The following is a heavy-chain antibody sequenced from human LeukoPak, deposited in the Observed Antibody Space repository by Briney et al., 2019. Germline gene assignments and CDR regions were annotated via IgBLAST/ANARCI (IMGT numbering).Heavy chain of an antibody. CDR1: GFTFSSYS. J-gene: IGHJ4*02. CDR3: AKLYYYDSSGYYEIYDAFDY. V-gene: IGHV3-21*01. Sequence: GGSLRLSCAASGFTFSSYSMNWVRQAPGKGLEWVSSISSSSSYIYYADSVKGRFTISRDNAKNSLYLQMNSLRAEDTAVYYCAKLYYYDSSGYYEIYDAFDYWGQGTLVTVSS. D-gene: IGHD3-22*01. CDR2: ISSSSSYI.